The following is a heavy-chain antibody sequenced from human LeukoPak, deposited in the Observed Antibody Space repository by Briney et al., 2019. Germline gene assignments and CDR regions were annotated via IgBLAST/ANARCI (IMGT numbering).Heavy chain of an antibody. CDR3: AGLHSVVPNGMDV. D-gene: IGHD2-2*01. CDR1: GGSISTYY. V-gene: IGHV4-59*01. Sequence: SETLSLTCTVSGGSISTYYWSWIRQPPGKGLEWIGYISDSGTTNYNPSLKSRLTISVDTSKNQFSLKLSSVTAADTAVYYCAGLHSVVPNGMDVWGQGTTVTVSS. J-gene: IGHJ6*02. CDR2: ISDSGTT.